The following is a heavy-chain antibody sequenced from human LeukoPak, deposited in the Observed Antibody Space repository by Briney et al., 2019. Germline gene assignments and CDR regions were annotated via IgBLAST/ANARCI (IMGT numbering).Heavy chain of an antibody. Sequence: TSETLSLTCTVSGGSISGYYWNWIRQPPGKGLEWIGYIYSSGSTNYNPSLKSRVTISLDTSKNHFSLKLSSVTAADTAVYYCARDLGYGDAFDIWGQGTMVTVSS. D-gene: IGHD3-16*01. J-gene: IGHJ3*02. CDR1: GGSISGYY. V-gene: IGHV4-59*01. CDR2: IYSSGST. CDR3: ARDLGYGDAFDI.